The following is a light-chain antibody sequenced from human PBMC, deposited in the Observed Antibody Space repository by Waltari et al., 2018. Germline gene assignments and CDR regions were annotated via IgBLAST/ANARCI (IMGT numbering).Light chain of an antibody. Sequence: IVLTQSPGTLSLSPGERATLSCRASQRVTSNYLAWYQQKPGQSPRLLIYGASSRAAGISDKFSGSGSGTEFTLTISRLEPEDFAVYYCQQYATSTRTFGQGTKVE. V-gene: IGKV3-20*01. CDR3: QQYATSTRT. J-gene: IGKJ1*01. CDR1: QRVTSNY. CDR2: GAS.